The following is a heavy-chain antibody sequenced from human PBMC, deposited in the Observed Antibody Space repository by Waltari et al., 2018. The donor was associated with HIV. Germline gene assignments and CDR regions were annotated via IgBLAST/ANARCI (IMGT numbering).Heavy chain of an antibody. CDR3: ARGTTVTNGGLWDY. CDR2: IYCSGSI. J-gene: IGHJ4*02. D-gene: IGHD4-17*01. CDR1: GGSISSGGYY. V-gene: IGHV4-31*03. Sequence: QVQLQESGPGLVKPSQTLSLTCTVSGGSISSGGYYWSWIRQHPGKGLEWIGYIYCSGSIYYNPSLKSRVTISRDTSKNQFSLKLNSVTAADTAVYYCARGTTVTNGGLWDYWGQGSLVTVSS.